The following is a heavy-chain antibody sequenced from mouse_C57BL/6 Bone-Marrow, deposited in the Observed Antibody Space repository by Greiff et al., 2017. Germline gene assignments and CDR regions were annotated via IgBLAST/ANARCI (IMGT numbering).Heavy chain of an antibody. V-gene: IGHV1-76*01. J-gene: IGHJ3*01. CDR2: IYPGSGNT. Sequence: QVQLQQSGAELVRPGASVKLSCKASGYTFTDYYINWVKQRPGQGLEWIARIYPGSGNTYYNEKFKGKATLTVEKSSSTAYMQLSSLTSEDSAVYFCARGWLRFAYWGQGTLVTVSA. CDR3: ARGWLRFAY. D-gene: IGHD2-3*01. CDR1: GYTFTDYY.